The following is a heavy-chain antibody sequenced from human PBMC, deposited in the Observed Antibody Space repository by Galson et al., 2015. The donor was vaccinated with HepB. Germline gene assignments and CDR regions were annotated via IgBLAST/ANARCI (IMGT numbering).Heavy chain of an antibody. Sequence: SVKVSCKASGYSFSGYGITWVRQAPGQGLEWMGWISAYNGNRSYAQKFQGRVTMTTDTSTSTAHMELTSLTSDDTAVYYCARVVTAYHYYFDIWDTGTTVTVSS. V-gene: IGHV1-18*01. J-gene: IGHJ6*03. CDR3: ARVVTAYHYYFDI. D-gene: IGHD2-21*02. CDR2: ISAYNGNR. CDR1: GYSFSGYG.